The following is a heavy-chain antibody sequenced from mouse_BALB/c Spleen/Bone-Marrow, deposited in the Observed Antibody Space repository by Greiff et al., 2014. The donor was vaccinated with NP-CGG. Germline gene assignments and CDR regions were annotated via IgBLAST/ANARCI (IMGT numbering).Heavy chain of an antibody. CDR2: INPGSGGT. CDR3: ARWDYAMDY. CDR1: GYAFTNYL. J-gene: IGHJ4*01. V-gene: IGHV1-54*01. Sequence: VQLQQSGAELVRPGTSVKVSCKASGYAFTNYLIEWVKQRPGQGLEWIGVINPGSGGTNYNEKFKGKATLTADKSSSTAYMQLSILTSDDSAVYFCARWDYAMDYWGQGTSVTVSS.